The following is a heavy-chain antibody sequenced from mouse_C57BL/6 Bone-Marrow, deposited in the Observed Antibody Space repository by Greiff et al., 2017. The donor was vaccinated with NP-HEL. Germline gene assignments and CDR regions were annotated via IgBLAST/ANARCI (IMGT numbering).Heavy chain of an antibody. Sequence: VQLKESGGGLVQPGGSLKLSCAASGFTFSDYYMYWVRQTPEKRLEWVAYISNGGGSTYYPDTVKGRFTISRDNAKNTLYLQMSRLKSEDTAMYYCARPDYGSSFLDYWGQGTSVTVSS. J-gene: IGHJ4*01. CDR3: ARPDYGSSFLDY. V-gene: IGHV5-12*01. CDR1: GFTFSDYY. D-gene: IGHD1-1*01. CDR2: ISNGGGST.